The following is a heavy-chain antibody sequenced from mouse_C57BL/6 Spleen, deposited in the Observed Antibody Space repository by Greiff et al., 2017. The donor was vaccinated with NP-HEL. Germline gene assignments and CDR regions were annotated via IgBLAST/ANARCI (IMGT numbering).Heavy chain of an antibody. J-gene: IGHJ1*03. D-gene: IGHD2-4*01. CDR1: GFTFSDYG. Sequence: EVHLVESGGGLVKPGGSLKLSCAASGFTFSDYGMHWVRQAPEKGLEWVAYISSGSSTIYYVDTVKGRFTISRDNAKNTLFLQMTSLRSEDTAMYYCARKDYDYWYFDVWGTGTTVTVSS. CDR2: ISSGSSTI. CDR3: ARKDYDYWYFDV. V-gene: IGHV5-17*01.